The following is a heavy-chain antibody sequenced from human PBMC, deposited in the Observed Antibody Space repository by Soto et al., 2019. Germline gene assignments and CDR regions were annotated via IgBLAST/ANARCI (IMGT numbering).Heavy chain of an antibody. Sequence: QVQLVQSGAEVKKPGASVKVSCKASGYTFTSYDINWVRQATGQGLEWMGWMNPNSGNTGYAQKFQGRVTMTRNTSISTAYMELSSLRSEDTAVYYCARSDDILTGYQTPPYGMDVWGQGTTVTVSS. CDR1: GYTFTSYD. D-gene: IGHD3-9*01. V-gene: IGHV1-8*01. CDR3: ARSDDILTGYQTPPYGMDV. J-gene: IGHJ6*02. CDR2: MNPNSGNT.